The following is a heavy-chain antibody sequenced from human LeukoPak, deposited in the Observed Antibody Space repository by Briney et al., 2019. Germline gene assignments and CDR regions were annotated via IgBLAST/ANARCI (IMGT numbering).Heavy chain of an antibody. J-gene: IGHJ3*02. CDR3: ARALGYCGSTSCYSAFDI. Sequence: SETLSLTCTVSGGSISSSSYYWGWIRQPPGKGLEWIGSIYYSGSTYYNPSLKSRVTISVDTSKNQFSLKLSSVTAADTAVYCCARALGYCGSTSCYSAFDIWGQGTMVTVSS. D-gene: IGHD2-2*01. CDR2: IYYSGST. V-gene: IGHV4-39*07. CDR1: GGSISSSSYY.